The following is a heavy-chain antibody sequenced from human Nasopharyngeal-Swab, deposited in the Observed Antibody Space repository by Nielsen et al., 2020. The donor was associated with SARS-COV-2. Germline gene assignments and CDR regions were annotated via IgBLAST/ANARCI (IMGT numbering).Heavy chain of an antibody. CDR2: ISSNGGST. V-gene: IGHV3-64*02. Sequence: WIRQPPGKGLEYVSAISSNGGSTYYADSVKGRFTISRDNSKNTLYLQMGSLRADDTAVYYCASWGSSSGAFDYWGQGTLVTVSS. D-gene: IGHD6-6*01. J-gene: IGHJ4*02. CDR3: ASWGSSSGAFDY.